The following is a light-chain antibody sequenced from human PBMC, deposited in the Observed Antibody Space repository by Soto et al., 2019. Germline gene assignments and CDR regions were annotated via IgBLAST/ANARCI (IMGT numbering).Light chain of an antibody. CDR3: QLWDSSTDHPGVV. CDR1: NIESKT. V-gene: IGLV3-21*02. Sequence: SYELTQPPSVSVAPGQTARITCAGNNIESKTVHWSQQKPRQAPVLVVYDDNDRPSGIPERFSGSNSGNTATPTFNSVEAGDEADYYCQLWDSSTDHPGVVFGGGTKLTVL. CDR2: DDN. J-gene: IGLJ2*01.